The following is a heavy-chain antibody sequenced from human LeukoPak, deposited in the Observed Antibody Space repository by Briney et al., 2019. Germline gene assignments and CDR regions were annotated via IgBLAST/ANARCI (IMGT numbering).Heavy chain of an antibody. D-gene: IGHD4-17*01. Sequence: PSETLSLTCAVSGVSFHDYYWAWVRQTPGKGLEWIGEINHSGYTNDSPSLKSRVTLSIDTSRKPSSLTLRSVTVADAGTYYCTRMTTGHDYWGQGTLVTVSS. CDR1: GVSFHDYY. CDR2: INHSGYT. J-gene: IGHJ4*02. CDR3: TRMTTGHDY. V-gene: IGHV4-34*01.